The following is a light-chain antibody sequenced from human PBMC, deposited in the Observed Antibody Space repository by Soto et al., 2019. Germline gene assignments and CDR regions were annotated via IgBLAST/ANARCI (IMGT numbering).Light chain of an antibody. V-gene: IGLV2-14*01. Sequence: QSVLTQPASVSGSPGQSITISCTGTSSDVGGYNYVSWYQQHPGKAPKLMIYEVSNRPSGVSNRFSGSKSGNTASLTISGLQAEDEADYYCSSYTDTNTRHVFGTGTKVTVL. CDR3: SSYTDTNTRHV. CDR1: SSDVGGYNY. CDR2: EVS. J-gene: IGLJ1*01.